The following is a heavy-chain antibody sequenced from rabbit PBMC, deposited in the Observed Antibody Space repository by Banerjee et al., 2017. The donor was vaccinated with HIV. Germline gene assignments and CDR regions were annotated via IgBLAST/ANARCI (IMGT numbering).Heavy chain of an antibody. CDR2: IDPVFGST. D-gene: IGHD1-1*01. V-gene: IGHV1S47*01. Sequence: QEQLVESGGGLVQPGGSLKLSCKASGFDFSSYGVSWVRQAPGKGLEWIGYIDPVFGSTYYASWVNGRFSISSHNAQNTLYLQLNSLTAADTATYFCARGTGNNGYGYDQWGPGTLVTVS. CDR1: GFDFSSYG. J-gene: IGHJ2*01. CDR3: ARGTGNNGYGYDQ.